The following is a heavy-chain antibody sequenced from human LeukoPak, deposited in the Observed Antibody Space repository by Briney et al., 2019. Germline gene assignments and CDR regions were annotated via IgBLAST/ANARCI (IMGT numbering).Heavy chain of an antibody. CDR2: IYYSGST. J-gene: IGHJ4*02. Sequence: SETLSLTCTVSGGSISSSSYYWGWIRQPPGKGLEWIGSIYYSGSTYYNPSLKSRVTISVDTSKNQFSLKLSSVTAADTAVYYCARHGRRDGYIPPDYWGQGTLVTVSS. V-gene: IGHV4-39*01. CDR3: ARHGRRDGYIPPDY. D-gene: IGHD5-12*01. CDR1: GGSISSSSYY.